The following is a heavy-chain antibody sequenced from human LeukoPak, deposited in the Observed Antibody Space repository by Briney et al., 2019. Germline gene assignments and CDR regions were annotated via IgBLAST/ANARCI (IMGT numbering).Heavy chain of an antibody. V-gene: IGHV4-59*01. CDR1: GGSISSYY. Sequence: SETLSLTCTVSGGSISSYYWSWIRQPPGKGLEWIGYINYSGSTNYNPSLKSRVTISVDTSKNQFSLKLSSVTAADTAVYYCARDSPSYSSGWYVVGYWGQGTLVTVSS. CDR2: INYSGST. J-gene: IGHJ4*02. CDR3: ARDSPSYSSGWYVVGY. D-gene: IGHD6-19*01.